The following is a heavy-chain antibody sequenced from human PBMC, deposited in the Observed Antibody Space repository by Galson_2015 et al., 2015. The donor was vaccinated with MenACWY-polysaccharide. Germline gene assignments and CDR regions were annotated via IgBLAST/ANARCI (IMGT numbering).Heavy chain of an antibody. J-gene: IGHJ1*01. V-gene: IGHV3-30*04. CDR1: GFTFSQYA. D-gene: IGHD3-10*01. Sequence: SLRLSCAASGFTFSQYAMHWVRQAPGKGLEWVAVISSDGRNEYYAGSVRGRFSISRDNSKNTLFLQMNGLRLEDTAVFFCARTLAYGSGSDRQFDLRGQGTLVTVSS. CDR2: ISSDGRNE. CDR3: ARTLAYGSGSDRQFDL.